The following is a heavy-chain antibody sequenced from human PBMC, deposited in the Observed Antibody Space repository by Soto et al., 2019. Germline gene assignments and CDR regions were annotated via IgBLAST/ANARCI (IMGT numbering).Heavy chain of an antibody. Sequence: QVQLQESGPGLVKPSQTLSLTCTVSGGSISSGGYYWSWIRQHPGKGLEWIGYIYYSGSTYYNPSLKSRVTISVYTSKNQFSLKLSSVTAADTAVYYCARVATGYYDSSGENYYYYGMDVWGQGTTVTVSS. V-gene: IGHV4-31*03. CDR3: ARVATGYYDSSGENYYYYGMDV. CDR1: GGSISSGGYY. J-gene: IGHJ6*02. D-gene: IGHD3-22*01. CDR2: IYYSGST.